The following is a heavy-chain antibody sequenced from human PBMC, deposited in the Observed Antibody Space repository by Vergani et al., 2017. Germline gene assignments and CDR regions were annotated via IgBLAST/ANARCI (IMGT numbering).Heavy chain of an antibody. V-gene: IGHV3-9*01. CDR2: ISWNSGSI. J-gene: IGHJ3*02. CDR3: ANSGDGAFDI. D-gene: IGHD1-26*01. Sequence: EVQLVESGGGLVQPGRSLRLSCAASGFTFDDYAMHWVRQAPGKGLEWVSGISWNSGSIGYADSVKGRFTISRDNAKNSLYLQMNSLRAEDTALYYCANSGDGAFDIWGQGTMVTVSS. CDR1: GFTFDDYA.